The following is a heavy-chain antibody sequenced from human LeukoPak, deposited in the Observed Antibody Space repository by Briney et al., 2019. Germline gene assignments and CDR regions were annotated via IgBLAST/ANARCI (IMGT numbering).Heavy chain of an antibody. Sequence: PGGSLRLSCAASGFTFSSYSMNWVRQAPGKGLEWVSYISSSSSTIYYADSVKGRFTISRDNAKNPLYLQMNSQRAEDTAVYYCARGGVAARRYWLDPWGQGTQDSVSS. V-gene: IGHV3-48*01. J-gene: IGHJ5*02. D-gene: IGHD6-6*01. CDR1: GFTFSSYS. CDR2: ISSSSSTI. CDR3: ARGGVAARRYWLDP.